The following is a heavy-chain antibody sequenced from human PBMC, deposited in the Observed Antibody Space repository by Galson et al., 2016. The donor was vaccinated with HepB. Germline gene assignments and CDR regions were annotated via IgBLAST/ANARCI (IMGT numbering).Heavy chain of an antibody. Sequence: WVRQAPGQGLEWMGGIIPIFDTANYAQKFQGRVTITADKSTSTAYMELSSLRSEDTAVYYCARQGLAARGWFDPWGQGTLVTVSS. CDR3: ARQGLAARGWFDP. CDR2: IIPIFDTA. V-gene: IGHV1-69*06. J-gene: IGHJ5*02. D-gene: IGHD6-19*01.